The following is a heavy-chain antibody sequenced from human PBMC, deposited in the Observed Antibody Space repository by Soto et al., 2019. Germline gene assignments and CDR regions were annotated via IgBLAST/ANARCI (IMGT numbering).Heavy chain of an antibody. CDR2: IKQDVSEK. V-gene: IGHV3-7*01. J-gene: IGHJ4*02. CDR3: ARDRYNWNDATFDC. CDR1: GFTFSNYW. Sequence: PWGSLRLSCAASGFTFSNYWMSWVRQAPGKGLEWVANIKQDVSEKYYMDSVKGRFTISRDNAKNSLFLQMNSLRAEDTAVYYRARDRYNWNDATFDCWGQGTLVTVSS. D-gene: IGHD1-1*01.